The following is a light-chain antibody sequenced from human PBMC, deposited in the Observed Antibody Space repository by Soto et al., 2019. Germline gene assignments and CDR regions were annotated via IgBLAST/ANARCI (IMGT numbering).Light chain of an antibody. J-gene: IGLJ7*01. CDR2: END. CDR3: GAWDDSLNGPV. Sequence: QSVLTQPPSASGTPGQRVTISCSGSNSNIGSNPVNWYQHLPGAAPQLLIYENDRRPSGVPERFSGSKSGTSASLAINGLQSEDEADYFCGAWDDSLNGPVFGGGTKLTVL. CDR1: NSNIGSNP. V-gene: IGLV1-44*01.